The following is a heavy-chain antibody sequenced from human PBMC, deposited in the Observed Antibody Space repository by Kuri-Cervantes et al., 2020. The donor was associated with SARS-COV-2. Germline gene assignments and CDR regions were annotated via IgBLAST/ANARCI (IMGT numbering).Heavy chain of an antibody. V-gene: IGHV3-23*03. CDR3: AKDLYESGGYTWAY. Sequence: GGSLRLSCAASGLTFSTFAMGWVRQAPGKGLEWVSFIDNAASNTYYADFVKDRFTISRDSSTNMVSLQMNSLRGDDTAVYYCAKDLYESGGYTWAYWGQGTRVTVSS. CDR1: GLTFSTFA. CDR2: IDNAASNT. D-gene: IGHD3-22*01. J-gene: IGHJ4*02.